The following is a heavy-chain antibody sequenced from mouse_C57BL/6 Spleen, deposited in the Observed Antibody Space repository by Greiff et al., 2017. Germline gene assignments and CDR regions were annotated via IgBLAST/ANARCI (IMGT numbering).Heavy chain of an antibody. Sequence: VQLQQSGAELARPGASVKMSCTASGYTFTSYTMHWVKQRPGQGLEWIGYINPSSGYTKYNQKFKDKATLTADKSSSTAYMQLSSLTSEASAVYYCASSRDRAKGYIDVWGTGTTVTVSS. D-gene: IGHD3-3*01. CDR3: ASSRDRAKGYIDV. V-gene: IGHV1-4*01. CDR2: INPSSGYT. J-gene: IGHJ1*03. CDR1: GYTFTSYT.